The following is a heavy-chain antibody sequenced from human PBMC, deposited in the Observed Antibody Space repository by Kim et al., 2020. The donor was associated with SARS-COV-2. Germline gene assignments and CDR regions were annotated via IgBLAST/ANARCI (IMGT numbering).Heavy chain of an antibody. CDR1: GGSISSSSYY. Sequence: SETLSLTCTVSGGSISSSSYYWGWIRQPPGKGLEWIGSIYYSGSTYYNPSLKSRVTISVDTSKNQFSLKLSSVTAADTAVYYCARSCGGYCRNAFDIWGQGTMVTVSS. V-gene: IGHV4-39*01. CDR2: IYYSGST. J-gene: IGHJ3*02. CDR3: ARSCGGYCRNAFDI. D-gene: IGHD2-21*01.